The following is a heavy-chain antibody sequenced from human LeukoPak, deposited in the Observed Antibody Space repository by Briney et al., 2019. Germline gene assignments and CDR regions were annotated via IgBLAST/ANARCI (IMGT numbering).Heavy chain of an antibody. CDR3: ARPYDSSGYYSAPRY. Sequence: GGSLRLSCAASGFTFSSYAMHRVRQAPGKGLEYVSAISSNGGSTYYANSVKGRFTISRDNSKNTLYLQMGSLRAEDMAVYYCARPYDSSGYYSAPRYWGQGTLVTVSS. J-gene: IGHJ4*02. V-gene: IGHV3-64*01. CDR2: ISSNGGST. CDR1: GFTFSSYA. D-gene: IGHD3-22*01.